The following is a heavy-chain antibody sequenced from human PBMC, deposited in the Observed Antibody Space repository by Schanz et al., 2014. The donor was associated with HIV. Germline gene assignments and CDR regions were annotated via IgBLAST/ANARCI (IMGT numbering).Heavy chain of an antibody. CDR2: LDTNTGGT. CDR1: GYSFTAYY. D-gene: IGHD6-19*01. J-gene: IGHJ6*02. Sequence: QAQLVQSGAEVKKPGASVKASCKASGYSFTAYYIHWVRQAPGQGLEWMGWLDTNTGGTNYARKFQGRVTMPRDTTISTAYMDLRRLRSDDMAVYYCARSSGWGGWTTWDGMDVWGQGTTVIVS. CDR3: ARSSGWGGWTTWDGMDV. V-gene: IGHV1-2*02.